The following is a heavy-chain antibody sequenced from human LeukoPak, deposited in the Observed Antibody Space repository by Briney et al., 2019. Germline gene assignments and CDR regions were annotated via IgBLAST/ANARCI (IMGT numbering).Heavy chain of an antibody. D-gene: IGHD4/OR15-4a*01. J-gene: IGHJ4*02. CDR2: IIPIIGIR. Sequence: SVKVSCKASGGIFNSYAFSWVREAPGQGLEWMGRIIPIIGIRNYEQKFQDRVSITADGSTRTIYMDLRGLRSEDTAIYYCARDDYGGRPLEYWGQGTLVTVPS. CDR3: ARDDYGGRPLEY. V-gene: IGHV1-69*04. CDR1: GGIFNSYA.